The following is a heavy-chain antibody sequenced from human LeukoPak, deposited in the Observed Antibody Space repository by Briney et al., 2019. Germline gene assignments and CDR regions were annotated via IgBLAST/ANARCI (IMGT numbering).Heavy chain of an antibody. CDR2: ISISSTTI. J-gene: IGHJ4*02. CDR1: GFTFNTYS. CDR3: ARGRDLFDS. V-gene: IGHV3-48*04. Sequence: VGSLTLSCVASGFTFNTYSMNWFRQAPAKGLEWISYISISSTTIYYAGSVKARLTISRDNAKNSLYLQMNILRAEYTAVYYCARGRDLFDSWGQGTLFIVSS.